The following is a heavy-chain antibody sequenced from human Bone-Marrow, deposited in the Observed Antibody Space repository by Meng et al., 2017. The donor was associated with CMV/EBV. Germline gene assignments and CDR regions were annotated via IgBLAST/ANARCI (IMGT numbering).Heavy chain of an antibody. Sequence: SCAASGFTFSSYAMHWVRQAPGKGLEWVAVISYDGSNKYYADSVKGRFSISRDKSKNTLYLQMSSLRAEDTAMYYCARDENESLHYWGQGTLVNVSS. CDR2: ISYDGSNK. V-gene: IGHV3-30-3*01. CDR1: GFTFSSYA. J-gene: IGHJ4*02. CDR3: ARDENESLHY.